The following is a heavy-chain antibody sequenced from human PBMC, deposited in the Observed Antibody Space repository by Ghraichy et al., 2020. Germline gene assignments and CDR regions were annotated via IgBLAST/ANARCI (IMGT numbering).Heavy chain of an antibody. CDR3: ARGAYCSSTSCYTGAVDY. CDR2: ISYDGSNK. J-gene: IGHJ4*02. D-gene: IGHD2-2*02. V-gene: IGHV3-30-3*01. Sequence: GGSLRLSCAASGFTFSSYAMHWVRQAPGKGLEWVAVISYDGSNKYYADSVKGRFTISRDNSKNTLYLQMNSLRAEDTAVYYCARGAYCSSTSCYTGAVDYWGQGTLVTVSS. CDR1: GFTFSSYA.